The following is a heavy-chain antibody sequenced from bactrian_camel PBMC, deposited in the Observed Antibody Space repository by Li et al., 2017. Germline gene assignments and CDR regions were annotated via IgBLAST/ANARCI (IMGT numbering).Heavy chain of an antibody. Sequence: VQLVESGGGLVQPGGSLRLSCAASGFTFSSYYMMSWVRQAPGKGLEWVSSIYSVGTITSYADSVKGQFTISRDKGKNTVYLQMNSLKPEDTAVYYCAPVSVVPRSQGTQVTVS. CDR2: IYSVGTIT. D-gene: IGHD2*01. V-gene: IGHV3-2*01. CDR1: GFTFSSYY. J-gene: IGHJ4*01.